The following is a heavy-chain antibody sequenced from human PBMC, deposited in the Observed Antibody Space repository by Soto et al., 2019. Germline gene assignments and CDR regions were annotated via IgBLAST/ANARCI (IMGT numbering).Heavy chain of an antibody. D-gene: IGHD3-22*01. CDR1: GGTFSSYA. V-gene: IGHV1-69*12. CDR3: ARVGSSGYGGWFDP. Sequence: QVQLVQSGAEVKKPGSSVKVSCKASGGTFSSYAISWVRQAPGQGLEWMGGIIPIFGTANYAQKFQGRVTITADESTSTAYIELSSLRSEDTAVYYCARVGSSGYGGWFDPWGQGTLVTVSS. J-gene: IGHJ5*02. CDR2: IIPIFGTA.